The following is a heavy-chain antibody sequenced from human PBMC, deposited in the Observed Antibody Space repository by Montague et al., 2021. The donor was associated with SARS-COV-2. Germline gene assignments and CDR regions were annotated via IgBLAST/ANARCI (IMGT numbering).Heavy chain of an antibody. J-gene: IGHJ5*02. CDR1: GVSVSNRYTH. Sequence: SETLSLTCTVSGVSVSNRYTHWSWIRQSPGKGLEWIGHIDYGGSPNYSPSLHSRVTISLDTSKNQLSLRLNSATAADTAVYYCATYRQGGSGRGSWGQGTLVTVSS. CDR2: IDYGGSP. V-gene: IGHV4-61*01. CDR3: ATYRQGGSGRGS. D-gene: IGHD3-10*01.